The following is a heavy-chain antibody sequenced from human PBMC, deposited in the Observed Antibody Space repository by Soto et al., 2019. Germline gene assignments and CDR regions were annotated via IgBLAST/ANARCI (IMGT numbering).Heavy chain of an antibody. CDR1: GGSVRSGGYS. CDR2: IYYSGSS. D-gene: IGHD6-13*01. Sequence: PSGTPSLTCTFSGGSVRSGGYSLGWIRQQPGKGLEWIGYIYYSGSSYYNPSLKSRVTISVDTSKNQFSLKLSSVTAVDTAVYYCAREEQQLVLDYWGQGTLVTVSS. V-gene: IGHV4-31*03. CDR3: AREEQQLVLDY. J-gene: IGHJ4*02.